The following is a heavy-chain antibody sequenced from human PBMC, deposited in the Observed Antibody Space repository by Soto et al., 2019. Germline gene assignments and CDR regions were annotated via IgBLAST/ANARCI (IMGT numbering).Heavy chain of an antibody. V-gene: IGHV4-34*01. Sequence: QVQLQQWGAGLLKPSETLSLTCAVYGGSFSGSYWSWIRQPRGKGLEWIGEINHSGSTNYNPSLKSRVIISVDTSKNQFSLKLSSVTAADTAMYYCARGGGCSGGSCYPLGRWGQGTLVTVSS. J-gene: IGHJ4*02. CDR1: GGSFSGSY. CDR3: ARGGGCSGGSCYPLGR. D-gene: IGHD2-15*01. CDR2: INHSGST.